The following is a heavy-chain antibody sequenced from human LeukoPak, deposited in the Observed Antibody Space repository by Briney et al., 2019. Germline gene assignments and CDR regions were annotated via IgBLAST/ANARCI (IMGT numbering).Heavy chain of an antibody. CDR2: ISAYNGKT. CDR3: ARGGTYYPCIDY. Sequence: ASVNVSCKASGYTFTTSYINWVRQAPGQGLEWVGWISAYNGKTNYAQKFQGRVTMTTDSSTSTAYMDLTSLRSDDTAVYYCARGGTYYPCIDYWGQGTLVTVSS. J-gene: IGHJ4*02. D-gene: IGHD1-26*01. CDR1: GYTFTTSY. V-gene: IGHV1-18*01.